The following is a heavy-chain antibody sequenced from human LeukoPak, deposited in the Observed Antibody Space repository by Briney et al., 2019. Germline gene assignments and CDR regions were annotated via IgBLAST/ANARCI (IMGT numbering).Heavy chain of an antibody. CDR3: ARDIFLGRSGYFEY. CDR2: INSDGSST. D-gene: IGHD2-21*01. V-gene: IGHV3-74*03. J-gene: IGHJ4*02. Sequence: GGSLRLSCAASGFTFSSYWMHWVRQAPGKGLVWVSRINSDGSSTTYADSVKGRFTISRDNSKNTLYLQMNNLRAEDTAVYHCARDIFLGRSGYFEYWGQGTLVTVSS. CDR1: GFTFSSYW.